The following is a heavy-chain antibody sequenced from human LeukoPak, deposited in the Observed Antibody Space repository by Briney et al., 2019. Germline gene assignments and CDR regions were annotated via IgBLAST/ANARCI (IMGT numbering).Heavy chain of an antibody. CDR2: VNHSGNT. CDR3: AKIAVADGMDV. D-gene: IGHD6-19*01. V-gene: IGHV4-34*01. J-gene: IGHJ6*02. Sequence: SETLSLTCAVYGGSFSGYYWSWIRQPPGKGLEWIGEVNHSGNTNYNPSLKSRVTISVDTSKNQFSLKLRSVTAADTAVYYCAKIAVADGMDVWGQGTTVTVSS. CDR1: GGSFSGYY.